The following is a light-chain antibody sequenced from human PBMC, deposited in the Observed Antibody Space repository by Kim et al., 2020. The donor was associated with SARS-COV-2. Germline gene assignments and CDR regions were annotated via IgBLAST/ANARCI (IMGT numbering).Light chain of an antibody. Sequence: SPGERATLSCRASQSVSSNYLAWYQQKPGQAPRLLIYGASRRATGIPDRFSGSGSGTDFTLTIDRLEPEDFAVYYCQQYGSSPQVTFGGGTKLEI. V-gene: IGKV3-20*01. J-gene: IGKJ4*01. CDR3: QQYGSSPQVT. CDR1: QSVSSNY. CDR2: GAS.